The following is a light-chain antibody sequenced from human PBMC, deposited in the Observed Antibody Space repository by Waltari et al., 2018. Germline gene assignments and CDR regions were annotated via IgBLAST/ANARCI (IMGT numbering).Light chain of an antibody. V-gene: IGKV2-29*02. CDR2: EIS. J-gene: IGKJ1*01. CDR1: QSPLHSNGKTY. Sequence: DVVMTQNPLSLSVTPGQPASISCKSSQSPLHSNGKTYLYWYLQRPGQSPHLLIYEISSLFSGGPDRFSGSGSGTDFTLEISRVEAEDVGVYYCMQGIHLPWTFGQGTKVEIK. CDR3: MQGIHLPWT.